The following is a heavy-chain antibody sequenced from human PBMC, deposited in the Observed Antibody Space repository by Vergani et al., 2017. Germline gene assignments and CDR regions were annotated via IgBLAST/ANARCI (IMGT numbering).Heavy chain of an antibody. V-gene: IGHV3-23*01. CDR3: AKDLAYCSGGSCYDGSVKYCMDV. J-gene: IGHJ6*02. Sequence: EVQLLESGGGLVQPGGSLRLPCAASGFTFSSYAMSWVRQAPGKGLEWVSAISGSGGSTYYADSVKGRFTISRDNSKNTLYLQMNSLRAEDTAVYYCAKDLAYCSGGSCYDGSVKYCMDVGGQGTTVTVSS. CDR1: GFTFSSYA. CDR2: ISGSGGST. D-gene: IGHD2-15*01.